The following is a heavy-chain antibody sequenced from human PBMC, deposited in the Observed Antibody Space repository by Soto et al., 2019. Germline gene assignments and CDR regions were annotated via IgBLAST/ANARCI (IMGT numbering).Heavy chain of an antibody. CDR1: GYTFTSYY. CDR3: ARCRMYYYDSSGYWDLFDY. Sequence: ASVKISCKASGYTFTSYYMHWVRQAPGQGLEWMGIINPSGGSTSYAQKFQGRVTMTRDTSTSTVYMELSSLRSEDTAVYYCARCRMYYYDSSGYWDLFDYWGQGTLFTVS. V-gene: IGHV1-46*01. D-gene: IGHD3-22*01. CDR2: INPSGGST. J-gene: IGHJ4*02.